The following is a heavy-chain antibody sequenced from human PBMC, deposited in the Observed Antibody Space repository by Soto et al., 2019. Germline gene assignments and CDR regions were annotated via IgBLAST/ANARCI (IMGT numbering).Heavy chain of an antibody. Sequence: ASVKVSCKASGGTFSSYTISWVRQATGQGLEWMGWMNPNSGNTGYAQKFQGRVTMTRNTSISTVYMELNSLTSEDTAMYYCTRSAISPYGGLIGPFAYWGQGNLVTVSS. CDR2: MNPNSGNT. CDR1: GGTFSSYT. V-gene: IGHV1-8*02. J-gene: IGHJ4*02. D-gene: IGHD3-16*02. CDR3: TRSAISPYGGLIGPFAY.